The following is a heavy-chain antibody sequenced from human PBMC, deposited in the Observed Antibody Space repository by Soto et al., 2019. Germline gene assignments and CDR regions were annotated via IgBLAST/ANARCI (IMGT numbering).Heavy chain of an antibody. V-gene: IGHV3-33*01. J-gene: IGHJ4*02. CDR3: ARGPGYSYGYSDY. CDR2: IWYDGSNK. CDR1: GFTFSSYG. D-gene: IGHD5-18*01. Sequence: GSLRLSCAASGFTFSSYGMHWVRQAPGKGLEWVAVIWYDGSNKYYADSVKGRFTISRDNSKNTLYLQMNSLRAEDTAVYYCARGPGYSYGYSDYWGQGTLVTVSS.